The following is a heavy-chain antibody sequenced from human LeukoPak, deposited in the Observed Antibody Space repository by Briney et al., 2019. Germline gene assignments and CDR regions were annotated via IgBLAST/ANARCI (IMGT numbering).Heavy chain of an antibody. Sequence: SETLSLTCTVSGGSTSSSSYYWGWIRQPPGKGLEWIGSIYYSGSTYYNPSLKSRVTISVDTSKNQFSLKLSSVTAADTAVYYCASGGWYGYYFDSWGQGALVTVSS. CDR2: IYYSGST. J-gene: IGHJ4*02. CDR3: ASGGWYGYYFDS. D-gene: IGHD6-19*01. CDR1: GGSTSSSSYY. V-gene: IGHV4-39*01.